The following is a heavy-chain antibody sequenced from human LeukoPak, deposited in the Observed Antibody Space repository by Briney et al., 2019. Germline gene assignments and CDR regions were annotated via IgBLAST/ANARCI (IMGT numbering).Heavy chain of an antibody. CDR2: IKGDGSSL. CDR1: GFTFSRYW. CDR3: ATNTYADYVSFDI. Sequence: GGSQRLSCAASGFTFSRYWMHWVRQAPGKGLVWVSRIKGDGSSLSYAASLKGRFTISRDNAKTTLFLQMDSLSAEDTAVYYCATNTYADYVSFDIWGQGTMVTVSS. V-gene: IGHV3-74*01. D-gene: IGHD2-2*01. J-gene: IGHJ3*02.